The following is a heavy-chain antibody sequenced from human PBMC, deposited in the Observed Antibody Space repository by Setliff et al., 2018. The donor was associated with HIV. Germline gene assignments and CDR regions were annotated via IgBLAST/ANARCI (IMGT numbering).Heavy chain of an antibody. V-gene: IGHV4-34*01. CDR2: VTHSGST. D-gene: IGHD5-18*01. CDR1: GGSLGGYH. Sequence: SETLSLTCGVYGGSLGGYHWSWIRQPPGKGLEWIGEVTHSGSTSYNPSLKSRVAISVDTSKSQFSLKMTSVTAADTAVYYCARGLSVYSYANVYYYHGMDVWGQGTTVTVSS. J-gene: IGHJ6*02. CDR3: ARGLSVYSYANVYYYHGMDV.